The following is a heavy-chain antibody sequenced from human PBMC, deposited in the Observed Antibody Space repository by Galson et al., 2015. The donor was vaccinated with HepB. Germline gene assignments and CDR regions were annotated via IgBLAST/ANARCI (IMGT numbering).Heavy chain of an antibody. V-gene: IGHV2-5*01. CDR1: GFSLTSSGVG. D-gene: IGHD4-23*01. CDR3: AHTVITRSDYFDY. J-gene: IGHJ4*02. Sequence: PALVKPTQTLTLTCTFSGFSLTSSGVGVGWIRQPPGKALEWLALIYWHGGKRYSPLLKSRLTITKDTSKNEVVLTMANVDPVDTATYYCAHTVITRSDYFDYWGQGTLVTVSS. CDR2: IYWHGGK.